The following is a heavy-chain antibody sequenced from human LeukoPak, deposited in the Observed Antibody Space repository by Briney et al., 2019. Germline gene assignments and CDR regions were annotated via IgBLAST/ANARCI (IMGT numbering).Heavy chain of an antibody. D-gene: IGHD2-2*01. CDR3: AKGPAAIGGYFDY. CDR1: GFTVSSNY. Sequence: GGSLRLSCAASGFTVSSNYMSWVRQAPGKGLEWVSVIYSGGSTYYADSVKGRFTISRDNSKNTLYLQMNSLRAEDTAVYYCAKGPAAIGGYFDYWGQGTLVTVSS. V-gene: IGHV3-53*01. J-gene: IGHJ4*02. CDR2: IYSGGST.